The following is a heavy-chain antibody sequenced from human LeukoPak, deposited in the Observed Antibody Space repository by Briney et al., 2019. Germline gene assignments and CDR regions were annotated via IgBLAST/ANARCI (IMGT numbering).Heavy chain of an antibody. Sequence: SVKVSCKASGGTFSSYAISWVRQAPGQGLEWMGGIIPIFGTANYAQKFQGGVTITPEESTSTAYMELSSLRSEDTAVYYCASSIVVVVAAFQALYYWGQGTLVTVSS. V-gene: IGHV1-69*01. CDR2: IIPIFGTA. CDR1: GGTFSSYA. J-gene: IGHJ4*02. CDR3: ASSIVVVVAAFQALYY. D-gene: IGHD2-15*01.